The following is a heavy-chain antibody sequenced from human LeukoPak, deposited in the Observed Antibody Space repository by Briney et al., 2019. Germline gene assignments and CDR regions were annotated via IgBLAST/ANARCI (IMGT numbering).Heavy chain of an antibody. CDR3: ARYRRAGGRSSAGALDI. J-gene: IGHJ3*02. CDR1: GGSISSGDYY. D-gene: IGHD6-19*01. CDR2: IYYSGGT. Sequence: SETLSLTCTVSGGSISSGDYYWSWIRQPPGKGLEWIGYIYYSGGTYYNPSLKSRVTISVDTPKNQFSLKLSSVTAADTAVYYCARYRRAGGRSSAGALDIWGQGTMVTVSS. V-gene: IGHV4-30-4*01.